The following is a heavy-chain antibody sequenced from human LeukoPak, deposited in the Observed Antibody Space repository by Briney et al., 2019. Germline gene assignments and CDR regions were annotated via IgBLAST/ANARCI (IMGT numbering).Heavy chain of an antibody. Sequence: GGSLRLSCAASGFTFSSYSMNWVRQAPGKGLEWVSSISSSSSYIYYAVSVKGRFTISRDNAENSLYLQMNSLRAEVTAVYYCARGAGECSGGSCYVINWFDLWGQGTLVTVSS. CDR3: ARGAGECSGGSCYVINWFDL. CDR1: GFTFSSYS. D-gene: IGHD2-15*01. J-gene: IGHJ5*02. V-gene: IGHV3-21*01. CDR2: ISSSSSYI.